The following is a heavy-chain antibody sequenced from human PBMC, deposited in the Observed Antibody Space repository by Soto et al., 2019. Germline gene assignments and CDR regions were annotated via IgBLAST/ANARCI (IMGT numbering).Heavy chain of an antibody. Sequence: SETLSLTCTVSGGSISSGDYYWSWIRQPPGKGLEWIGYIYYSGSTYYNPSLKSRVTISVDTSKNQFSLKLSSVTAADTAVYYCARGKFYDDFPMDYYGMDVWGQGTTITVSS. CDR1: GGSISSGDYY. V-gene: IGHV4-30-4*01. CDR3: ARGKFYDDFPMDYYGMDV. CDR2: IYYSGST. D-gene: IGHD3-3*01. J-gene: IGHJ6*02.